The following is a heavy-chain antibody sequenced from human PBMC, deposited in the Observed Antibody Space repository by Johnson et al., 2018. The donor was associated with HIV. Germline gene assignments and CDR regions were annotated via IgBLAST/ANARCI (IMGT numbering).Heavy chain of an antibody. CDR2: ISGNGGDT. V-gene: IGHV3-23*04. CDR3: ARARAFDI. J-gene: IGHJ3*02. Sequence: VQLVESGGGVVRPGGSLRLSCAASGFTFDDYAMTWVRQAPGKGLEWVSAISGNGGDTYFADSVKGRFTISRDNFKNNLNLQMNSLRAEDTTVYYCARARAFDIWGQGTMVTVSS. CDR1: GFTFDDYA.